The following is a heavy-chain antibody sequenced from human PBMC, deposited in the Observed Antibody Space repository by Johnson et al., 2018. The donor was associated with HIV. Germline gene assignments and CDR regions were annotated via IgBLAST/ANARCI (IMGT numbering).Heavy chain of an antibody. V-gene: IGHV3-33*06. CDR2: IWYDGSNK. J-gene: IGHJ3*02. CDR3: AKGQSSGYPKDAFDI. Sequence: QVQLVESGGGVVQPGRSLRLSCAASGFTFSSYGMHWVRQAPGKGLEWVAVIWYDGSNKYYADSVKGRFTISRDNSRNSLYLQMNSLRAEDTAVYYCAKGQSSGYPKDAFDIWGQGTMVIVSS. D-gene: IGHD3-22*01. CDR1: GFTFSSYG.